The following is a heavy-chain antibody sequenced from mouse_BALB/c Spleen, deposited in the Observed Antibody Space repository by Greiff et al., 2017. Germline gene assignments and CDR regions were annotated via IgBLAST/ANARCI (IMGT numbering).Heavy chain of an antibody. Sequence: EVQLVESGPGLVKPSQSLSLTCTVTGYSITSDYAWNWIRQFPGNKLEWMGYISYSGSTSYNPSLKSRISITRDTSKNQFFLQLNSVTTEDTATYYCARLGLREDYYAMDYWGQGTSVTVSS. V-gene: IGHV3-2*02. CDR3: ARLGLREDYYAMDY. CDR1: GYSITSDYA. J-gene: IGHJ4*01. CDR2: ISYSGST. D-gene: IGHD4-1*01.